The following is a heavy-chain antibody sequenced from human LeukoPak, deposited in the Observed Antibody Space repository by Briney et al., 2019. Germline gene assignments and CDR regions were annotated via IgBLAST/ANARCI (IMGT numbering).Heavy chain of an antibody. CDR3: ARRDTNSGWSFDL. CDR1: GGSIGNYH. J-gene: IGHJ4*02. V-gene: IGHV4-4*07. Sequence: SETLSLTCSVSGGSIGNYHWSWIRQPPGKGLEWIGQIHASGATNYYPPLKSRRTMSINTPENQVSLTVTYVAAADSAFYYGARRDTNSGWSFDLWGQGALVLVSS. CDR2: IHASGAT. D-gene: IGHD5-12*01.